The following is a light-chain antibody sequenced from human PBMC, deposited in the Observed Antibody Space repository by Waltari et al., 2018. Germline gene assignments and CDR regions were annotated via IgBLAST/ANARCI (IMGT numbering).Light chain of an antibody. V-gene: IGKV1-39*01. Sequence: DIQMTQSPSSLSASVGDRVTITCRASQNINNYLNWYQQKPGKAPKFLIYAASSLQSGVPSRFSVSGSGTDFTLTISSLQPEDFANYYCQQTYSSPLTFGGGTKVEIK. CDR2: AAS. CDR1: QNINNY. CDR3: QQTYSSPLT. J-gene: IGKJ4*01.